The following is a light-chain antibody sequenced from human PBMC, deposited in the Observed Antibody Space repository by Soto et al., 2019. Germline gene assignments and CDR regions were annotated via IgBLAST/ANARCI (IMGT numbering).Light chain of an antibody. CDR3: QQYNNWPPA. J-gene: IGKJ4*01. V-gene: IGKV3-15*01. Sequence: EILMTQSPVTLSVSPGERATFSCRASQSVSSNLAWYQQKPGQAPRLLIYGASTRATGIPARFSGSGSGTEFTLTISSLQSEDFAVYYCQQYNNWPPAFGGGTKVEIK. CDR1: QSVSSN. CDR2: GAS.